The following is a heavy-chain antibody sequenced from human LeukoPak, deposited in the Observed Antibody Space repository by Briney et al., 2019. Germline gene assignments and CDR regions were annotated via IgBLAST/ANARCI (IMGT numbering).Heavy chain of an antibody. D-gene: IGHD4-17*01. J-gene: IGHJ6*02. V-gene: IGHV3-48*02. CDR1: GFTFSPYS. CDR3: ARDRRYYGDYYFYGLDV. Sequence: GGSLRLSCAASGFTFSPYSMNWVRQAPGKGLEWVSYISSSSITIFYADSVKGRFTISRDNARNSLYLQMNSLRDEDTAVYYCARDRRYYGDYYFYGLDVWGQGTTVTVSS. CDR2: ISSSSITI.